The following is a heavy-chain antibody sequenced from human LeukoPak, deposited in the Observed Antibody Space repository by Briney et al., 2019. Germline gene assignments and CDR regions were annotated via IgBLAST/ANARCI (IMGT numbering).Heavy chain of an antibody. J-gene: IGHJ5*02. CDR1: GYTFTGYY. CDR3: ARGRGYDFWSGSNWFDP. Sequence: ASVKVSCKASGYTFTGYYMHWVRQAPGQGLEWMGWINPNSGNTGYAQKFQGRVTMTRNTSISTAYMELSSLRSEDTAVYYCARGRGYDFWSGSNWFDPWGQGTLVTVSS. CDR2: INPNSGNT. V-gene: IGHV1-8*02. D-gene: IGHD3-3*01.